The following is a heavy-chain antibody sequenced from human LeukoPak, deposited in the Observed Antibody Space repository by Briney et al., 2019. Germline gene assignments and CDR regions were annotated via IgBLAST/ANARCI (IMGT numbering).Heavy chain of an antibody. J-gene: IGHJ4*02. Sequence: SETLSLTCAVYGGSFSGYYWSWIRQPPGKGLEWIGEINHSGSTNYNPSLKSRVTISVDTSKNQFSLKLSSVTAADTAVYYCASRGILEWLYFDYWGQGTLVTVSS. CDR3: ASRGILEWLYFDY. D-gene: IGHD3-3*01. V-gene: IGHV4-34*01. CDR2: INHSGST. CDR1: GGSFSGYY.